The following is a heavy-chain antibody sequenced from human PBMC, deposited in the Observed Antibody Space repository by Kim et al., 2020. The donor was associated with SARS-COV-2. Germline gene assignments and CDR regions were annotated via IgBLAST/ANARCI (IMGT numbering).Heavy chain of an antibody. V-gene: IGHV3-23*01. CDR3: AKDYLPYFPYDFWSGYDY. CDR1: GFTFSSYA. Sequence: GGSLRLSCAASGFTFSSYAMSWVRQAPGKGLEWVSAISGSGGSTYYADSVKGRFTISRDNSKNTLYLQMNSLRAEDTAVYYCAKDYLPYFPYDFWSGYDYWGQGTLVTVSS. J-gene: IGHJ4*02. D-gene: IGHD3-3*01. CDR2: ISGSGGST.